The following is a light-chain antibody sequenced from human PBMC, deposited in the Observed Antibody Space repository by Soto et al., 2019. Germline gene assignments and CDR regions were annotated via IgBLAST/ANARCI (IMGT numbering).Light chain of an antibody. CDR3: QQRSNWLPIT. V-gene: IGKV3-11*01. CDR1: QSVSSY. CDR2: DAS. Sequence: EIVLTQSPATLSLSPGERATLSCRASQSVSSYLAWYQQKPGQAPRLLIYDASNRATGIPARFSGSGSGTDFTLTISSLEPEDFSVYCCQQRSNWLPITFGPGTKVDS. J-gene: IGKJ3*01.